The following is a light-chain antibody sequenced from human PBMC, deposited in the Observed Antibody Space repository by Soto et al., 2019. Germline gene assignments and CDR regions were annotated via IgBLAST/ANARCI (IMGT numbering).Light chain of an antibody. V-gene: IGLV2-23*02. CDR3: CSYAGSSTLPYV. J-gene: IGLJ1*01. CDR2: EVS. Sequence: QSALDQPASVSGSPGQSITISCTGTSSDVGSYNLVSWYQQHPGKAPKLMIYEVSKRPSGVSNRFSGSKSGNTASLTISGLQAEDEADYYCCSYAGSSTLPYVFGTGTKVTVL. CDR1: SSDVGSYNL.